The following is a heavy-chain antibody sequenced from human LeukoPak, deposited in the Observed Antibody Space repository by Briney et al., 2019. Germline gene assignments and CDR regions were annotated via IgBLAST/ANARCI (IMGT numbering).Heavy chain of an antibody. CDR1: GDSISSDIW. CDR3: ARPSGYSSGWYEGEDY. Sequence: SETLSLTCAVSGDSISSDIWWNWVRQPPGKGLEWIGEIHHSGGINYNPSLKSRVTISLDTSKNQFSLKLSSVTAADTAVYYCARPSGYSSGWYEGEDYWGQGTLVTVSS. V-gene: IGHV4-4*02. J-gene: IGHJ4*02. D-gene: IGHD6-19*01. CDR2: IHHSGGI.